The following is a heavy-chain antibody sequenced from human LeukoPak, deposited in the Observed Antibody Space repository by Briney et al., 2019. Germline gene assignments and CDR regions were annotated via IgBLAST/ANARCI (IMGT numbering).Heavy chain of an antibody. CDR3: AREGVGSHGNNWSGNAFDI. J-gene: IGHJ3*02. CDR1: GGSISSYY. V-gene: IGHV4-4*07. Sequence: PSETLSLTCTVSGGSISSYYWSWIRQPAGKGLAWIGRFHSSGSTDYNHSLRSRVTLSLDTSKNQFSLKLRSVTAADAAVYHCAREGVGSHGNNWSGNAFDIWGQGTMVTVSS. D-gene: IGHD1-1*01. CDR2: FHSSGST.